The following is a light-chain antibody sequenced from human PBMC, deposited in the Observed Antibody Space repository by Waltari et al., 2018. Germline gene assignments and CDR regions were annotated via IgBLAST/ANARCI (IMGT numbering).Light chain of an antibody. J-gene: IGKJ4*01. CDR2: KVS. Sequence: DVVLTQSPLSLPVTLGQPASISCRSSQSLVHSDGNTYLTWFQQRPGQSPRRLIYKVSNRDSGVPDRFSGSGSGTDFTLKISRVEAEDVGVYYCMQGTHWPTFGGGTKEEIK. CDR1: QSLVHSDGNTY. CDR3: MQGTHWPT. V-gene: IGKV2-30*02.